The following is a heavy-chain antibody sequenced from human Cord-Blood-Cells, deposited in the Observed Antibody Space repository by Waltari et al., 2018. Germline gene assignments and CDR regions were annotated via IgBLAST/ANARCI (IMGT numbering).Heavy chain of an antibody. J-gene: IGHJ3*02. V-gene: IGHV4-39*01. CDR3: ARQWLAAADAFDI. D-gene: IGHD2-15*01. Sequence: LHLHVSAVPVVMPLELSSTTWTLFGGSFISSCCYCAGFRQPPAKWLEWIGSIYYSGSTYYNPSLKSRVTISVDTSKNQFSLKLSSVTAADTAVYYCARQWLAAADAFDIWGQGTMVTVSS. CDR1: GGSFISSCCY. CDR2: IYYSGST.